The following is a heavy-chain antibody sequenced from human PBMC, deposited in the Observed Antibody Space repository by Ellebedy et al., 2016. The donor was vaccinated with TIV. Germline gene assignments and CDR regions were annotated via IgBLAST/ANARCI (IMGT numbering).Heavy chain of an antibody. CDR3: VREMEASGTISFAY. D-gene: IGHD5-24*01. V-gene: IGHV1-18*01. CDR2: ISAYYGST. J-gene: IGHJ4*02. CDR1: GYNFIDYG. Sequence: AASVKVSCKTSGYNFIDYGVSWVRQAPGQGLEWMGWISAYYGSTTYAQSLQGRVTLTREPSTSTLYMELRSLRFDDTAVYYCVREMEASGTISFAYWGQGTLVTVSS.